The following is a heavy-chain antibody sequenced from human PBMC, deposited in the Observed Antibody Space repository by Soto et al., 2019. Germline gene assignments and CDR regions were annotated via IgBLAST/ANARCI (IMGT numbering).Heavy chain of an antibody. CDR3: ARGLAGRFLEWFNPERINCFDP. CDR2: IWYDGSNK. CDR1: GFTFSRYG. V-gene: IGHV3-33*01. J-gene: IGHJ5*02. Sequence: QVQLVESGGGVVQPGRSLRLSCAASGFTFSRYGMHWVRQAPGKGLEWVAVIWYDGSNKYYAASEKGRFTISRDNSKNRLYLQMNSLRADDRAVYYCARGLAGRFLEWFNPERINCFDPWGQGTLVTVSS. D-gene: IGHD3-3*01.